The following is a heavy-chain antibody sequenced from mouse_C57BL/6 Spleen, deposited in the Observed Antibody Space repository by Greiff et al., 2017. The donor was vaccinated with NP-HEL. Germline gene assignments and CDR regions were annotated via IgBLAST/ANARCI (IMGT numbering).Heavy chain of an antibody. Sequence: QVQLQQPGAELVRPGSSVKLSCKASGYTFTSYWMHWVKQRPIQGLEWIGNIDPSDSETHYNQKFKDKATLTVDKSSSTAYMQLSSLTSEDSAVYYCARSGGRDYFDYGGQGTTLTVSS. CDR1: GYTFTSYW. D-gene: IGHD3-1*01. V-gene: IGHV1-52*01. J-gene: IGHJ2*01. CDR2: IDPSDSET. CDR3: ARSGGRDYFDY.